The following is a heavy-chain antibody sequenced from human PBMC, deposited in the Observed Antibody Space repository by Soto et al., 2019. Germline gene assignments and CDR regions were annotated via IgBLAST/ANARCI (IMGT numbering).Heavy chain of an antibody. V-gene: IGHV3-30-3*01. CDR3: AREKAPYSSSWYLFDP. J-gene: IGHJ5*02. D-gene: IGHD6-13*01. CDR2: ISYDGSNK. CDR1: GFTFSSCA. Sequence: GGSLRLSCAASGFTFSSCAMHWVRQAPGKGLEWVAVISYDGSNKYYADSVKGRFTISRDNSKNTLYLQMNSLRAEDTAVYYCAREKAPYSSSWYLFDPWGQGTLVTDSS.